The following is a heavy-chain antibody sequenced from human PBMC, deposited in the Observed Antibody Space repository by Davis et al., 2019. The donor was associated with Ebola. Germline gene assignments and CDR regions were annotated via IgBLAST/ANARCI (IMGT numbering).Heavy chain of an antibody. CDR3: ASGDYYGSGSYYKDYFDY. CDR1: GFTFSDYY. CDR2: IKQDGSEK. J-gene: IGHJ4*02. D-gene: IGHD3-10*01. V-gene: IGHV3-7*01. Sequence: GESLKISCAASGFTFSDYYMSWIRQAPGKGLEWVANIKQDGSEKYYVDSVKGRFTISRDNAKNSLYLQMNSLRAEDTAVYYCASGDYYGSGSYYKDYFDYWGQGTLVTVSS.